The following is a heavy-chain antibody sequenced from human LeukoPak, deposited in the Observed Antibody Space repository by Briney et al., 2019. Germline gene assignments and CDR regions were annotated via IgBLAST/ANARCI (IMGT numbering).Heavy chain of an antibody. V-gene: IGHV7-4-1*02. D-gene: IGHD3-22*01. J-gene: IGHJ4*02. CDR3: ARDGRANYYDSSGGSDY. CDR1: GYTCTSYA. Sequence: ASVKVSCKASGYTCTSYAMNWVRQAPGQGLEWMGWINTNTGNPTYAQGFTGRFVFSLDTSVSTAYLQISSLKAEDTAVYYCARDGRANYYDSSGGSDYWGQGTLVTVSS. CDR2: INTNTGNP.